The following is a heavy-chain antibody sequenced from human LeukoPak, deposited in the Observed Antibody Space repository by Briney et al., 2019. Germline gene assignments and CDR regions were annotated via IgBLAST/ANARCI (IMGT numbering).Heavy chain of an antibody. V-gene: IGHV3-7*01. D-gene: IGHD2-2*01. Sequence: GGSLRLSCAASGFSFRNSWMSWVRQAPGKGLEWVANIRQDGNEIYYMDSVKGRFTISRDNAKKSLYLQMNLLRAEDTAVYYCATLNWDDGVVFGFDRWGQGILVTVSS. CDR2: IRQDGNEI. CDR3: ATLNWDDGVVFGFDR. CDR1: GFSFRNSW. J-gene: IGHJ5*02.